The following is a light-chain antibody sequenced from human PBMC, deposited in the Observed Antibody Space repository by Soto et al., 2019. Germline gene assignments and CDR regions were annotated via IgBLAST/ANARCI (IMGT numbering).Light chain of an antibody. V-gene: IGLV2-14*01. Sequence: QSVLTQPASASGSPGQSITISCTGTSSDVGGYNYVSWYQQHPGKAPKLMIYDVSNRPSGVSNRFSGSKSGNTASLTISGLQDEDEADYYCSSYTSSSTLVFGGGTKLTVL. CDR3: SSYTSSSTLV. CDR1: SSDVGGYNY. CDR2: DVS. J-gene: IGLJ3*02.